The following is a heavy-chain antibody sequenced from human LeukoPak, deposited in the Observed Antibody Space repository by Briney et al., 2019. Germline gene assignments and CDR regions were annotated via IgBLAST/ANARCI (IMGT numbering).Heavy chain of an antibody. D-gene: IGHD1-14*01. J-gene: IGHJ4*02. V-gene: IGHV3-23*01. CDR3: ARGHHGDS. CDR2: VSEGGDSI. CDR1: GFTFSHYA. Sequence: GGSLRLSCVASGFTFSHYAMTWVRQGPGQGLEWVSTVSEGGDSIYYADSVKGRFIISRDNSKNTMYLQMNSLRAEDTATYYCARGHHGDSWGQGTLVTVSS.